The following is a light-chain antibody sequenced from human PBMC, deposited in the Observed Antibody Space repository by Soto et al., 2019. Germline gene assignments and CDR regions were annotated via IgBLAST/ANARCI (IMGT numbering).Light chain of an antibody. CDR3: QKYSSAPFT. Sequence: DIQMTQAPSALSASGGGRITISCRASQGSSNLLAWYQQNPGKAPKLLIYAASTLQSGVPSRISGSGSGTDFTLAISSLQPEDVATYYCQKYSSAPFTFGSGTKVEIK. CDR1: QGSSNL. CDR2: AAS. V-gene: IGKV1-27*01. J-gene: IGKJ3*01.